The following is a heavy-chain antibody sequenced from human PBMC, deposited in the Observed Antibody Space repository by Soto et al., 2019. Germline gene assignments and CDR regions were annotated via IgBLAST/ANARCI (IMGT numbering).Heavy chain of an antibody. CDR1: SDSISNYY. J-gene: IGHJ6*02. CDR2: IHSSGST. CDR3: ARVFGWSGYYSRYYYYGMDV. V-gene: IGHV4-59*12. D-gene: IGHD3-3*01. Sequence: SETLSLTCTVSSDSISNYYWSWIRQPPGKGLEWIGYIHSSGSTDYNPSLKSRVTISVDTSKSQFSLKLSSVTAADTAVYYCARVFGWSGYYSRYYYYGMDVWGQGTTVTVSS.